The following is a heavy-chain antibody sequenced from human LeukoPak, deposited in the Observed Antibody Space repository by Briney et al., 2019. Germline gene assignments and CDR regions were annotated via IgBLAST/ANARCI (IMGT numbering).Heavy chain of an antibody. Sequence: HPGGSLRLSCAASGFTFSSYGMHWVRQAPGKGLEWVAFIRYDGSNKYYADSVKGRLTISRDNSKNTLYLQMNSLRAEDTAVYYCARGQRHSSSWYGPDAFDIWGQGTMVTVSS. CDR2: IRYDGSNK. D-gene: IGHD6-13*01. CDR1: GFTFSSYG. V-gene: IGHV3-30*02. J-gene: IGHJ3*02. CDR3: ARGQRHSSSWYGPDAFDI.